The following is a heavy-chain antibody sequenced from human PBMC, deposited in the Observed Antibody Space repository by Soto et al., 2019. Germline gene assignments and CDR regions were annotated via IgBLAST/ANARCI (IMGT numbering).Heavy chain of an antibody. CDR1: GFTFSSYA. D-gene: IGHD3-22*01. Sequence: EVQLLESGGGLVQPGGSLRLSCAASGFTFSSYAMSWVRQAPGKGLEWVSDISGSGGSTYYADSVKGRFTISRDNSKNTLYLQMNSLRAEDTAVYYCARGLNYYDASGYPYWGQGTLVTVSS. CDR2: ISGSGGST. J-gene: IGHJ4*02. CDR3: ARGLNYYDASGYPY. V-gene: IGHV3-23*01.